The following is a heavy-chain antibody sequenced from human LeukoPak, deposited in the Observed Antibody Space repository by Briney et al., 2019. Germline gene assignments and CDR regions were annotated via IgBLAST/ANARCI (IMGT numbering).Heavy chain of an antibody. CDR3: TNRSRVGTSSYGMDV. V-gene: IGHV4-39*01. J-gene: IGHJ6*02. Sequence: PSETLSLTCTVSGGSISSSSSYYWGWIRQPPGKGLEWIGNIYYTGSAYYSPSLKSRVTISVDTSRNQFSLRLSSVTAADTAVYYCTNRSRVGTSSYGMDVWGQGTTVTVSS. D-gene: IGHD6-6*01. CDR2: IYYTGSA. CDR1: GGSISSSSSYY.